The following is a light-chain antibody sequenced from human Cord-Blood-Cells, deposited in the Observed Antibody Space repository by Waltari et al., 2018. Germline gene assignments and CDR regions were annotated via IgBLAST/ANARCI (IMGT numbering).Light chain of an antibody. V-gene: IGKV4-1*01. J-gene: IGKJ4*01. Sequence: DIVMTQSPDSLAVSLGERATINCKSSQSVLYSSNNKNYLAWYQQKPGQPPKLLIYWASTRESGVPDRFSGSGSGTDFTLTISSLQAEDAAVYYCQQYYSTPHFGGGTKVEI. CDR1: QSVLYSSNNKNY. CDR3: QQYYSTPH. CDR2: WAS.